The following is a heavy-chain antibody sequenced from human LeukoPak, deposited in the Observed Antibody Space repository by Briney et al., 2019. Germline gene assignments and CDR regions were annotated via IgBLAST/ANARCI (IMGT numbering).Heavy chain of an antibody. CDR3: ARADRRVRWFDP. CDR2: INPNSGDT. J-gene: IGHJ5*02. CDR1: GYTFTGYY. Sequence: ASVKVSCKASGYTFTGYYMHWVRQAPGQGLEWMGWINPNSGDTNYAQKFQGRVTMTRDTSISTAYMELSRLRSDDTAVYYCARADRRVRWFDPWGQGTLVTVSS. D-gene: IGHD3-10*02. V-gene: IGHV1-2*02.